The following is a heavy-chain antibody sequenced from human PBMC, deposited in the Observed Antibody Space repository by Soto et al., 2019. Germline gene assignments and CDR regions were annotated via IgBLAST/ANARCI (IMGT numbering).Heavy chain of an antibody. CDR1: GGTFSSYA. CDR3: RYLPDYYYGMDV. CDR2: IIPIFGTA. J-gene: IGHJ6*02. Sequence: QVQLVQSGAEVKKPGSSVKVSCKASGGTFSSYAISWVRQAPGQGLEWMGGIIPIFGTANYAQKFQGRVTITADESTSTDYMELSSLRSEDTAVYYCRYLPDYYYGMDVWGQGTTVTVSS. D-gene: IGHD3-9*01. V-gene: IGHV1-69*12.